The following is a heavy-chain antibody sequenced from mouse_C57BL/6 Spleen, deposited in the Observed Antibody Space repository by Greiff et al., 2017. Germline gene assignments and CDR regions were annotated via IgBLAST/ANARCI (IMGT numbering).Heavy chain of an antibody. CDR2: IYPRDGST. V-gene: IGHV1-85*01. Sequence: VQLQQSGPELVKPGASVKLSCKASGYTFTSYDINWVKQRPGQGLEWIGWIYPRDGSTKYNEKFKGKATLTVDTSSSTAYMELHSLTSEVSAVYFCARGGTTVVPYFDYWGQGTTLTVSS. J-gene: IGHJ2*01. CDR3: ARGGTTVVPYFDY. CDR1: GYTFTSYD. D-gene: IGHD1-1*01.